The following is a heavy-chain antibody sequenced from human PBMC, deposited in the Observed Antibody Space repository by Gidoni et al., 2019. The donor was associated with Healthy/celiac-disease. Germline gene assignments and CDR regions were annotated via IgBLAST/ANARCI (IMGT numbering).Heavy chain of an antibody. CDR2: IYYSGST. CDR1: GGSISSSRYY. D-gene: IGHD2-2*03. CDR3: ARHPYFGYCSSTSCYGFDY. J-gene: IGHJ4*02. Sequence: QLQLQESGPGLVKPSETLSLTCTVSGGSISSSRYYWGWIRQPPGKGLEWIGSIYYSGSTYYNPSLKSRVTISVDTSKNQFSLKLSSVTAADTAVYYCARHPYFGYCSSTSCYGFDYWGQGTLVTVSS. V-gene: IGHV4-39*01.